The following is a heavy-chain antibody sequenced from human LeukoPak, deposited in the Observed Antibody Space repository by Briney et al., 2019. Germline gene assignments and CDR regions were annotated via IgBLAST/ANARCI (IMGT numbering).Heavy chain of an antibody. V-gene: IGHV1-8*01. D-gene: IGHD6-19*01. CDR3: ARWSSGWYWYYGMDV. Sequence: GASVKVSCKASGYTFTSYDINWVRQATGQGLEWMGWMNPNSGNTGYAQKFQGRVTMTRNTSISTAYVELSSLRSEDTAVYYCARWSSGWYWYYGMDVWGQGTTVTVSS. J-gene: IGHJ6*02. CDR2: MNPNSGNT. CDR1: GYTFTSYD.